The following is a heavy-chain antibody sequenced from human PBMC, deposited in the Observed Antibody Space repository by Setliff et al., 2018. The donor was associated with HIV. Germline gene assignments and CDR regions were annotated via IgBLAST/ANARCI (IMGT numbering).Heavy chain of an antibody. CDR1: GYTFTNYP. J-gene: IGHJ6*02. CDR2: INAGNGNT. CDR3: ARDRRIQPNWPTGVGMDV. Sequence: ASVKVSCKTSGYTFTNYPMHWVRQAPGQRLEWMGWINAGNGNTKYSQKFQGRVTITRDTSASTAYMELSSLRSEDTAVYYCARDRRIQPNWPTGVGMDVWGQGTTVTVSS. V-gene: IGHV1-3*01. D-gene: IGHD5-18*01.